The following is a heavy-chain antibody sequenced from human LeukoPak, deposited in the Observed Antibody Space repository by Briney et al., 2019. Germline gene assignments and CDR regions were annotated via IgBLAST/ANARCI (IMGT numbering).Heavy chain of an antibody. CDR2: IIPIFGTA. CDR3: ARDCSSTSCYLRGHWFDP. V-gene: IGHV1-69*01. Sequence: SVKVSCKASGGTFSSYAISWVRQAPGQGLEWMGGIIPIFGTANYAQKFQGRVTITADESTSTAYMELSNLRSEDTAVYYCARDCSSTSCYLRGHWFDPWGQGTLVTVSS. CDR1: GGTFSSYA. D-gene: IGHD2-2*01. J-gene: IGHJ5*02.